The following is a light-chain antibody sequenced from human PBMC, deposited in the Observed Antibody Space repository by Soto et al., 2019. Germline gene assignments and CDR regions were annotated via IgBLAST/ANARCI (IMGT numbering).Light chain of an antibody. Sequence: EIVLTQSPGTLSLSPGERATLSCRASQSVSSSYLGGYQQTPGQAPGLLIYGASSRATGIPDRFSGSGSGTDFSLTISRLEPEGFAVYYCQQYCSSLMYTFGQGTKLEIK. CDR2: GAS. V-gene: IGKV3-20*01. CDR3: QQYCSSLMYT. J-gene: IGKJ2*01. CDR1: QSVSSSY.